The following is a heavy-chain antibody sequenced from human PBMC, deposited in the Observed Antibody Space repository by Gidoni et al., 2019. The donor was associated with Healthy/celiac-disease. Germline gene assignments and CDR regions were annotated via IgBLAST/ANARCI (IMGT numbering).Heavy chain of an antibody. D-gene: IGHD3-10*01. CDR2: IIPIVGTA. CDR1: GGTFSSYA. V-gene: IGHV1-69*06. CDR3: AWYGSGSRYFDL. J-gene: IGHJ2*01. Sequence: QVQLVQSGAEVKKPGSSVKFSSKASGGTFSSYAISWVRHAPGHGLGWMGGIIPIVGTANYAQKFQGRVTITADKSTSTAYMELSSLRSEDTAVYYCAWYGSGSRYFDLWGRGTLVTVSS.